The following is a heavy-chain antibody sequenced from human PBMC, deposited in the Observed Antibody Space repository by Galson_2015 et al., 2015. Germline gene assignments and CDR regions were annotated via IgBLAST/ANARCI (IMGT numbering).Heavy chain of an antibody. CDR1: GFSFSDYG. CDR2: IWYDGKGI. D-gene: IGHD2-2*01. CDR3: VREFALSAAKKGLTDASNM. V-gene: IGHV3-33*01. J-gene: IGHJ3*02. Sequence: SLRLSCAASGFSFSDYGMHWVRQAPGKGLEWVAVIWYDGKGIYYAGSVKGRFTISRDNSENTLYLQMNSLRAEDTAVYHCVREFALSAAKKGLTDASNMWGQGTRVTLSS.